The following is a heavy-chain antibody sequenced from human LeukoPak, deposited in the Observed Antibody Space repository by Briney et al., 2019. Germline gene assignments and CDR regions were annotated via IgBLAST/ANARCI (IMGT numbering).Heavy chain of an antibody. CDR1: GYTFTSYY. V-gene: IGHV1-46*01. CDR2: INPSGGST. Sequence: GASVKVSCKASGYTFTSYYMHWVRQAPGQGLEWMGIINPSGGSTSYAQKFQGRVTMTEDTSTDTAYMELSSLRSEDTAVYYCATFGALYLTFDYWGQGTLVTVSS. D-gene: IGHD3-3*01. J-gene: IGHJ4*02. CDR3: ATFGALYLTFDY.